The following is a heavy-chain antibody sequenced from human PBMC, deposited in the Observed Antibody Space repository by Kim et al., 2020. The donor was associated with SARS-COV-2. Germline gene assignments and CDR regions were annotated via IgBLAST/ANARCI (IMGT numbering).Heavy chain of an antibody. V-gene: IGHV3-9*01. Sequence: GGSLRLSCAASGFTFGDYAMHWVRQAPGKGLEWVSGISWNSGSIGYADSVKGRFTISRDNAKNSLYLQMNSLRAEDTALYYCAKDGGYCTNGVCYTFPPSAYYYYGMDVWGQGTTVTVSS. D-gene: IGHD2-8*01. J-gene: IGHJ6*02. CDR3: AKDGGYCTNGVCYTFPPSAYYYYGMDV. CDR2: ISWNSGSI. CDR1: GFTFGDYA.